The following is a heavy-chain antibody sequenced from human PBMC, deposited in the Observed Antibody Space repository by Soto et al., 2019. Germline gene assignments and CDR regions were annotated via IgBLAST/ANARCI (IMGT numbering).Heavy chain of an antibody. CDR3: ARAFGTTIFGVAILPRAWFDP. V-gene: IGHV4-4*02. D-gene: IGHD3-3*01. CDR1: GGSISSSNW. Sequence: SETLSLTCTVSGGSISSSNWWSWVRQPPGKGLEWIGEIYHSGSTNYNPSLKSRVTISVDKSKNQFSRKLSSVTAADTAVYYCARAFGTTIFGVAILPRAWFDPWGQGTLVTVSS. CDR2: IYHSGST. J-gene: IGHJ5*02.